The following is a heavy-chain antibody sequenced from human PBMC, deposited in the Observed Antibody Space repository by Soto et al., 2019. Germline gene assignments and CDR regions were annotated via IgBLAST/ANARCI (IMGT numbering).Heavy chain of an antibody. CDR3: VRGATIFQNWFDP. J-gene: IGHJ5*02. D-gene: IGHD5-12*01. Sequence: PSETLSLTCTVAGGSISNYYWSWIRQPPGKGLEWIGNIHYSGSTNYNPSLKSRVTMSVDRSKDQFSLMLTSLTAADTAVYYCVRGATIFQNWFDPWGQGTLVTVSS. V-gene: IGHV4-59*01. CDR1: GGSISNYY. CDR2: IHYSGST.